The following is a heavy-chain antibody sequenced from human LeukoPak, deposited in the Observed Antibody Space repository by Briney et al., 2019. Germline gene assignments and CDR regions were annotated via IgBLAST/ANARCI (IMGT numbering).Heavy chain of an antibody. J-gene: IGHJ4*02. D-gene: IGHD5-18*01. CDR1: GLTFSSYG. CDR3: ARDEDPTLGGYSYGNFH. Sequence: GGSLRLSCAVSGLTFSSYGMHWVRQAPGKGLEWVANRKEDGSEKHYVDSVKGRFTILRDNAQNSLFLQMNSLRVEDTAVYYCARDEDPTLGGYSYGNFHWGQGTLVTVSS. V-gene: IGHV3-7*01. CDR2: RKEDGSEK.